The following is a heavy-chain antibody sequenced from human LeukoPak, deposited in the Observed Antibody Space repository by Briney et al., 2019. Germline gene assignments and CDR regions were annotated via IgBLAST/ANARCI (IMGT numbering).Heavy chain of an antibody. D-gene: IGHD3-10*01. CDR3: ARAFRSLPPFDI. CDR2: MNPNSGNT. Sequence: GASVKVSCKASGYTFTSYDIHWVRQATGQGLEWMGWMNPNSGNTGYAQKFQGRVTMTRNTSISTAYMELSSLRSEDTAVYYCARAFRSLPPFDIWGQGTMVTVSS. CDR1: GYTFTSYD. J-gene: IGHJ3*02. V-gene: IGHV1-8*01.